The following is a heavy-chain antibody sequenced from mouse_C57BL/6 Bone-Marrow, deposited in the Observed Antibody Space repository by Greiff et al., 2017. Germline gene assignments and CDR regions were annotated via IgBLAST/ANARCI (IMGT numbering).Heavy chain of an antibody. CDR2: IWSGGST. D-gene: IGHD1-1*01. V-gene: IGHV2-2*01. Sequence: VQLVESGPGLVQPSQSLSITCTVSGFSLTSYGVHWVRQSPGKGLEWLGVIWSGGSTDYNAAFISRLSISKDNSKSQVFFKMNSLQADDTAIYYCARISITTVVAGDFDVWGTGTTVTVSS. CDR1: GFSLTSYG. CDR3: ARISITTVVAGDFDV. J-gene: IGHJ1*03.